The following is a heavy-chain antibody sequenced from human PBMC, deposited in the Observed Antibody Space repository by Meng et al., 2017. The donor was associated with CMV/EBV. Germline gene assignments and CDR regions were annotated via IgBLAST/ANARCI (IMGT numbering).Heavy chain of an antibody. CDR3: ARDPSYSSGWYWFQH. D-gene: IGHD6-19*01. Sequence: ASVKVSCKASGYTFTGYYMHWVRQAPGQGLEWMGWINPNSGGTNYAQKFQGRVTMTRDTSIGTAYMELSRLRSDDTAVYYCARDPSYSSGWYWFQHWGQGTLVTVSS. CDR1: GYTFTGYY. V-gene: IGHV1-2*02. J-gene: IGHJ1*01. CDR2: INPNSGGT.